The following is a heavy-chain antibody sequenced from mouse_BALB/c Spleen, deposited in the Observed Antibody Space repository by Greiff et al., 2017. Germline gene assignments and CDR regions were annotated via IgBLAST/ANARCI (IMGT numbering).Heavy chain of an antibody. CDR1: GYTFTSYW. CDR3: AITTTVVASYYYAMDY. D-gene: IGHD1-1*01. J-gene: IGHJ4*01. V-gene: IGHV1-69*02. Sequence: QVQLQQPGAELVKPGASVKLSCKASGYTFTSYWMHWVKQRPGQGLEWIGEIDPSDSYTNYNQKFKGKATLTVDKSSSTAYMQLSSLTSEDSAVYYCAITTTVVASYYYAMDYWGQGTSVTVSS. CDR2: IDPSDSYT.